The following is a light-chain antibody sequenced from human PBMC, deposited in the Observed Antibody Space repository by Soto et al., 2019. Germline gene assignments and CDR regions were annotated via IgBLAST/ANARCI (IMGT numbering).Light chain of an antibody. CDR2: GAS. CDR1: QGIHKY. CDR3: LQHNFSPPT. Sequence: DIQMTQSPSAMSASVGDRVTITCRASQGIHKYLAWFQQKPGQVPKRLIYGASSLNSGVPSRFSGSGSATAVTLTISSLQPEDLATYYCLQHNFSPPTFGQGPRL. J-gene: IGKJ5*01. V-gene: IGKV1-17*03.